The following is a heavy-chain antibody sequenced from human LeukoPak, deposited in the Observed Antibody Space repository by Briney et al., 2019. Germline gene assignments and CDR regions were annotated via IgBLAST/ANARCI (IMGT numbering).Heavy chain of an antibody. CDR1: GFTFSDYT. CDR2: ISRTSSTI. D-gene: IGHD3-3*01. CDR3: ARDLRYAFDI. Sequence: GGSLRLSCAASGFTFSDYTMNWVRQAPGKGLEWVSYISRTSSTITYADSVKGRFTISRDNAKNSLYLQMNSLRDEDTAAYYCARDLRYAFDIWGQGTMVTVSS. J-gene: IGHJ3*02. V-gene: IGHV3-48*02.